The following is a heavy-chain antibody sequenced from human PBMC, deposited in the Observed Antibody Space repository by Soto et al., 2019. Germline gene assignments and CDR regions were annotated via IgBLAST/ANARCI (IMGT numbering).Heavy chain of an antibody. Sequence: GGSLRLSCAASGFTFSRYAMSWFRQAPGKGLEWVSAISGSGGSTYYADSVKGRFTISRDNSKNTLYLQMNSLRAEDTAVYYCASRLGYYYDSSGYNPYWGQGTLVTVYS. CDR2: ISGSGGST. D-gene: IGHD3-22*01. CDR3: ASRLGYYYDSSGYNPY. CDR1: GFTFSRYA. J-gene: IGHJ4*02. V-gene: IGHV3-23*01.